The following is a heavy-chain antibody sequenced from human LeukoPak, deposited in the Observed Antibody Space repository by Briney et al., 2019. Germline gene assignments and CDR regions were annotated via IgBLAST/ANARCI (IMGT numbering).Heavy chain of an antibody. J-gene: IGHJ6*02. CDR1: GGSISSYY. V-gene: IGHV4-59*12. D-gene: IGHD2-15*01. Sequence: SETLSLTCTVSGGSISSYYWSWIRQPPGKGLEWIGYIYYSGSTNYNPSLKSRVTISLDTSKNQFSLKLSSVTAADTAVYYCARGSSICSGGSCYSRVYYYYGMDVWGQGTTVTVSS. CDR3: ARGSSICSGGSCYSRVYYYYGMDV. CDR2: IYYSGST.